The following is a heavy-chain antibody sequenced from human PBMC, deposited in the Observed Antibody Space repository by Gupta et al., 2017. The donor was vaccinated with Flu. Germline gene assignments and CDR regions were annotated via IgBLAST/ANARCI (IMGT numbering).Heavy chain of an antibody. CDR1: GFTFGDYA. Sequence: VESGGGLVQPGRSLRLSCTASGFTFGDYAMSWFRQAPGKGLEWVGFIRSKAYGGTTEYAASVKGRFTISRDDSKSIAYLQMNSLKTEDTAAYYCTREPRYYDSSGYLDAFDIWGQGTMVTVSS. V-gene: IGHV3-49*03. CDR2: IRSKAYGGTT. CDR3: TREPRYYDSSGYLDAFDI. D-gene: IGHD3-22*01. J-gene: IGHJ3*02.